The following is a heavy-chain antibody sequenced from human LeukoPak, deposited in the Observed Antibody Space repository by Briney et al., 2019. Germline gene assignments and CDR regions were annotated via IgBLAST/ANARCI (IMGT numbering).Heavy chain of an antibody. Sequence: GGSLRLSCTASGFTFGDYAMSWFRQAPGKGLEWVGFIRSKAYGGTTEYAASVKGRFTISRDDSKSIAYLQMNSLKTEDTAVYYCTREPAVTEYCSSTSCQPDYWGQGTLVTVSS. CDR3: TREPAVTEYCSSTSCQPDY. D-gene: IGHD2-2*01. V-gene: IGHV3-49*03. CDR1: GFTFGDYA. CDR2: IRSKAYGGTT. J-gene: IGHJ4*02.